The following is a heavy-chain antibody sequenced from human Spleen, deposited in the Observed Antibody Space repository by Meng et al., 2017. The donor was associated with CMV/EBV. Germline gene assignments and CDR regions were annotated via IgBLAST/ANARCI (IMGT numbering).Heavy chain of an antibody. CDR1: GFTFSSYA. D-gene: IGHD3-3*01. J-gene: IGHJ2*01. V-gene: IGHV3-7*01. CDR3: ARDERFITIFGVVHWYFDL. Sequence: GGSLRLSCAASGFTFSSYAMHWVRQAPGKGLEWVANTNQDGSEKYYVDSVKGRFTISRDDATKSLYLQMDNLRVDDTATYYCARDERFITIFGVVHWYFDLWGRGTLVTVSS. CDR2: TNQDGSEK.